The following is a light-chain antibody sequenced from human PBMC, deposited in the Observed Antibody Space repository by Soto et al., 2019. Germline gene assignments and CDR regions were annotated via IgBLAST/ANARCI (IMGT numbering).Light chain of an antibody. CDR2: DNV. Sequence: QSVLTQPPSVSAAPGQKVTISCSGSNSNIGNNDVCWYQQFPGKAPRLLIYDNVKRPSGTPGRFSASKSGTSAILGITGLQTGDEADYYCGTWDGSLQPVVFGRGTKLTVL. CDR1: NSNIGNND. V-gene: IGLV1-51*01. J-gene: IGLJ2*01. CDR3: GTWDGSLQPVV.